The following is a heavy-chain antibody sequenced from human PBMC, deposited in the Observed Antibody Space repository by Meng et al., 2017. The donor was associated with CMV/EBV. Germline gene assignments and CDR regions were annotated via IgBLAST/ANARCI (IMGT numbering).Heavy chain of an antibody. CDR1: GFTFSSYG. CDR3: AKDRAEIIVGATDFDY. D-gene: IGHD1-26*01. CDR2: IRYDGSNK. Sequence: QVQLVESGGGVVQAGGSLRLSCAASGFTFSSYGLHWVRQAPGKGLEWVAFIRYDGSNKYYADSVKGRFTISRDNSKNTLYLQMNSLRAEDTAVYYCAKDRAEIIVGATDFDYWGQGTLVTVS. V-gene: IGHV3-30*02. J-gene: IGHJ4*02.